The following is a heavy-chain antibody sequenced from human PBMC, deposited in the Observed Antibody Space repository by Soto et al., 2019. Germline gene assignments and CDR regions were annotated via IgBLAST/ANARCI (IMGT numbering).Heavy chain of an antibody. Sequence: SETLSLTCTGSGVSISTYFWSWIRQPPGKGLEWIGYIYFTGNTNYNPSLKSRVTISVDTSKNQFSLKLSSVTAADTAVYYCASQQLVHYYYGMDVWGQGTTVTVSS. CDR2: IYFTGNT. V-gene: IGHV4-59*08. J-gene: IGHJ6*02. CDR1: GVSISTYF. CDR3: ASQQLVHYYYGMDV. D-gene: IGHD6-13*01.